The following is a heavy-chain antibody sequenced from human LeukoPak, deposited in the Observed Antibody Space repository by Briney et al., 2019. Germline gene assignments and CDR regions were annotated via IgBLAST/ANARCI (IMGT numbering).Heavy chain of an antibody. D-gene: IGHD2-15*01. CDR1: GGSISSYY. Sequence: SETLSLTCTVSGGSISSYYWSWIRQPPGKGLEWIGYIYYSGSTNYNPSLKSRVTISVDTSKNQFSLKLSSVTAADTAVYYCARGLVGLGYSQYFQHWGQGTLVTVSS. CDR3: ARGLVGLGYSQYFQH. V-gene: IGHV4-59*12. CDR2: IYYSGST. J-gene: IGHJ1*01.